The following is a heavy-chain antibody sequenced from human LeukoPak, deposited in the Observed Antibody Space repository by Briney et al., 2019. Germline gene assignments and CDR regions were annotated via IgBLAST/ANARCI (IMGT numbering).Heavy chain of an antibody. CDR1: GGSISSGSYY. J-gene: IGHJ6*03. CDR3: ARGRRGVRGALLYYYYYYMDV. D-gene: IGHD3-10*01. Sequence: SETLSLTCTVSGGSISSGSYYWSWIRQPAGKGLEWIGRIYSSGTTNYSPSLKSRVTISIDTSKNQFSLKLTSVTAADTAVYYCARGRRGVRGALLYYYYYYMDVWGKGTTVTISS. V-gene: IGHV4-61*02. CDR2: IYSSGTT.